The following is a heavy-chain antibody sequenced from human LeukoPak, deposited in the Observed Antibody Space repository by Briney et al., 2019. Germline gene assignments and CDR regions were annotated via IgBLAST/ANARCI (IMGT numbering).Heavy chain of an antibody. J-gene: IGHJ6*02. V-gene: IGHV4-34*01. CDR1: GGSFSGYY. D-gene: IGHD6-19*01. Sequence: SETLSLTCAVYGGSFSGYYWSWIRQPPGKGLEWIGEINHSGSTNYNPSLKSRGTISVDTSKNQFSLKLSSVTAADTAVYYCARVRGIAVAGTGYGMDVWGQGTTVTVSS. CDR3: ARVRGIAVAGTGYGMDV. CDR2: INHSGST.